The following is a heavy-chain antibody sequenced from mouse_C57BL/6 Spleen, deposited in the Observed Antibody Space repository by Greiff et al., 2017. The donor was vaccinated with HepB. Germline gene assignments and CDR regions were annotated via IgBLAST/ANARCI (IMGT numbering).Heavy chain of an antibody. CDR2: IYPGDGDT. Sequence: QVQLKQSGPELVKPGASVKISCKASGYAFSSSWMNWVKQRPGKGLEWIGRIYPGDGDTNYKGKFKGKATLTADKSSSTAYMQLSSLTSEDSAVCVCARYVFAYWGQGTLVTVSA. J-gene: IGHJ3*01. CDR1: GYAFSSSW. CDR3: ARYVFAY. V-gene: IGHV1-82*01.